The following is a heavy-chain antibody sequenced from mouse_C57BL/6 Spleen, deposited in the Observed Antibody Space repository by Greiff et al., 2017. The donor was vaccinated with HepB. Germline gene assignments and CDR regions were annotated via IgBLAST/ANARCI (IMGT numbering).Heavy chain of an antibody. Sequence: QVQLQQPGTELVKPGASVKLSCKASGYTFTSYWMHWVKQRPGQGLEWIGNINPSNGGTNYNEKFKSKATLTVDKSSSTAYMQLSSLTSEDSAVYYSAREAYSNDVDYYAMDYWGQGTSVTVSS. V-gene: IGHV1-53*01. CDR1: GYTFTSYW. D-gene: IGHD2-12*01. CDR3: AREAYSNDVDYYAMDY. J-gene: IGHJ4*01. CDR2: INPSNGGT.